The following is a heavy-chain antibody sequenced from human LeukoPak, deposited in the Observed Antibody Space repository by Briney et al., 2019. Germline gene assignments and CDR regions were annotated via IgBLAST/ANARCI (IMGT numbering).Heavy chain of an antibody. Sequence: SETLSLTCAVYGGSFSGYYWSWIRQPPGKGLEWIGEINHSGSTNYNPSLKSRVTISVDTSKNHFSLKLSSVTAADTAVYYCAGVGSNDAFDIWGQGTMVTVSS. D-gene: IGHD2-8*01. CDR1: GGSFSGYY. J-gene: IGHJ3*02. CDR3: AGVGSNDAFDI. CDR2: INHSGST. V-gene: IGHV4-34*01.